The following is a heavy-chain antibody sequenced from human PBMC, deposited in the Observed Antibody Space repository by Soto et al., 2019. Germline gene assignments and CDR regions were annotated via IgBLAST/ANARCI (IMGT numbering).Heavy chain of an antibody. CDR2: IRGDGGQT. Sequence: AGCLRLSCTASGYTFTSYGLGWARQATGEGLQWVSTIRGDGGQTHYTDSVKGRFSISRDNSKNTVYLQMDSLRAEDTAMYFCARDVGLDSDDFFAYWGQGTQVTVSS. J-gene: IGHJ4*02. CDR3: ARDVGLDSDDFFAY. CDR1: GYTFTSYG. D-gene: IGHD3-9*01. V-gene: IGHV3-23*01.